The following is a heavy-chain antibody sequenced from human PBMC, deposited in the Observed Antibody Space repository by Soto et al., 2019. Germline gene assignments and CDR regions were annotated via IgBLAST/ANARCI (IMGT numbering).Heavy chain of an antibody. J-gene: IGHJ5*01. CDR2: IYKSATT. V-gene: IGHV4-30-4*01. Sequence: SETLSLTCSVSGDSISNLDYFWAWIRQPPGQALEYIGYIYKSATTYYNPSFESRVAISVDTSKSQFSLNVTSVTAADTAVYFCARGRYCLTGRCFPNWFDSWGQGALVTGSA. CDR1: GDSISNLDYF. D-gene: IGHD7-27*01. CDR3: ARGRYCLTGRCFPNWFDS.